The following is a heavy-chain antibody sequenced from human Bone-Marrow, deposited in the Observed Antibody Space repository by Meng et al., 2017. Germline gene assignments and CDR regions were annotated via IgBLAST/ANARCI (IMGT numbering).Heavy chain of an antibody. V-gene: IGHV3-72*01. Sequence: GESLKISCAASGFTFSDHYMDWVRQAPGKGLEWVGRTRNKANSYTTEYAASVKGRFTISRDDSKNSLYLQMNSLKTEDTAVYYCAKADIVATIKLTPYWYFDLWGRGTLVTVSS. D-gene: IGHD5-12*01. J-gene: IGHJ2*01. CDR3: AKADIVATIKLTPYWYFDL. CDR1: GFTFSDHY. CDR2: TRNKANSYTT.